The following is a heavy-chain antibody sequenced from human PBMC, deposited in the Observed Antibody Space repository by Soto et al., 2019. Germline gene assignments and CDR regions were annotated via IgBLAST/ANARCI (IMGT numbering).Heavy chain of an antibody. CDR1: GYTFTSYG. V-gene: IGHV1-18*01. CDR2: ISAYNGNT. J-gene: IGHJ6*03. CDR3: ATPVRYNWNDDYYYYYMDV. Sequence: ASVKVSCKASGYTFTSYGISWVRQAPGQGLEWMGWISAYNGNTNYAQKLQGRVTMTTDTSTSTAYMELRSLRSDDTAVYYCATPVRYNWNDDYYYYYMDVWGKGTTVTVAS. D-gene: IGHD1-1*01.